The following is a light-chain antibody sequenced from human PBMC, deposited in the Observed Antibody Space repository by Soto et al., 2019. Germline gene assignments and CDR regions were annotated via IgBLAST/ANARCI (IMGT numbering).Light chain of an antibody. CDR1: SSDVGGYNY. J-gene: IGLJ2*01. Sequence: QSALTQPPSASGSPGQSVTISCTGTSSDVGGYNYVSWYQQHPGKAPKLMIYEVNKRPSGVPDRFSGSKSGNTASLTVSGLQVEDEADYYCSSYVASNNLVFGGGTKVTVL. CDR2: EVN. CDR3: SSYVASNNLV. V-gene: IGLV2-8*01.